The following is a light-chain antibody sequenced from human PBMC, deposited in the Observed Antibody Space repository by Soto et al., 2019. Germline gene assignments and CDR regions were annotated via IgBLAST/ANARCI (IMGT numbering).Light chain of an antibody. J-gene: IGKJ5*01. CDR3: EQYCSSPLI. CDR1: QSVSGSY. CDR2: GAS. Sequence: IELTKSPGTLSLSPGERATLSCRASQSVSGSYLAWHQQKPGQAPRLLIYGASSRATGIPDRFSGSRSGEERTLAISCLEPEDYAVYYFEQYCSSPLIFGPGTRLEIK. V-gene: IGKV3-20*01.